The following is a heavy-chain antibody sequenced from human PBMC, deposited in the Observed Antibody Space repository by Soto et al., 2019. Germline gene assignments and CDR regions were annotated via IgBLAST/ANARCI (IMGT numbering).Heavy chain of an antibody. J-gene: IGHJ5*02. CDR3: AGDSLEYYDFRSGNYKKVWFDP. CDR2: ISTYNGNT. Sequence: AASVKVSCKASGYTFRSYGLSWVRQAPGQGLEWMGWISTYNGNTYYAQNLEGRVTMTTDTSTSTAYMELRSLRSDDTAVYYCAGDSLEYYDFRSGNYKKVWFDPWGQGTLVTVSS. CDR1: GYTFRSYG. V-gene: IGHV1-18*01. D-gene: IGHD3-3*01.